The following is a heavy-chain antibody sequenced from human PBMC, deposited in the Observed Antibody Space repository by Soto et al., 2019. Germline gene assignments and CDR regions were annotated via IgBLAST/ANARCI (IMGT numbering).Heavy chain of an antibody. J-gene: IGHJ4*02. Sequence: GESLKISCAASGFTFSSYWMSWVRQAPGKGLEWVANIKQDGSEKYYVDSVKGRFTISRDNAKNSLYLQMNSLRAEDTAVYYCARESTGYCSGGSCYNYFDYWGQGTLVTVSS. CDR2: IKQDGSEK. D-gene: IGHD2-15*01. CDR1: GFTFSSYW. V-gene: IGHV3-7*05. CDR3: ARESTGYCSGGSCYNYFDY.